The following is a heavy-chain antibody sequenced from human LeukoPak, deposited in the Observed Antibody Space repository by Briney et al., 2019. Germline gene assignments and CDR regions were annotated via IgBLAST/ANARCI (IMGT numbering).Heavy chain of an antibody. Sequence: GESLQISCKGAEYSFISYWLGWVRQMPGEGLEGRGRVYPGDANTSYSPSFQGQVTISADKSISTAYLQLSSLKAPDTAMYYCARLRALPVLCGGDCYKINFSYSSAMDVWGQGTTVTVSS. V-gene: IGHV5-51*01. CDR1: EYSFISYW. CDR2: VYPGDANT. D-gene: IGHD2-21*02. CDR3: ARLRALPVLCGGDCYKINFSYSSAMDV. J-gene: IGHJ6*02.